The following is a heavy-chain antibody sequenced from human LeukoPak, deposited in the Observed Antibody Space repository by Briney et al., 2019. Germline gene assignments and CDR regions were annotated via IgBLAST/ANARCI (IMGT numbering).Heavy chain of an antibody. CDR2: ISWNSGSI. J-gene: IGHJ6*02. Sequence: GRSLRLSCAASGFTFDDYAMHWVRQAPGKGLEWVSGISWNSGSIGYADSVKGRFTISRDNAKNSLYLQMNSLRAEDTALYYCAKENWAYYYYGMDVWGQGTTVTVSS. CDR1: GFTFDDYA. CDR3: AKENWAYYYYGMDV. V-gene: IGHV3-9*01. D-gene: IGHD7-27*01.